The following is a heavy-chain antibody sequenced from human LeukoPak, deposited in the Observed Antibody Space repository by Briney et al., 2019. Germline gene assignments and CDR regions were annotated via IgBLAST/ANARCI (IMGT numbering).Heavy chain of an antibody. J-gene: IGHJ5*02. CDR2: INWNAGTT. Sequence: PGGSLRLSCAASGFRFDDHAMSWVRQAPGKGLEWVAGINWNAGTTGYRGSVKGRFTISRDNAKNSPYLQMNSLRAEDTALYYCARDSGNNWDANYFDAWGQGTLVTVSS. D-gene: IGHD1-1*01. CDR3: ARDSGNNWDANYFDA. CDR1: GFRFDDHA. V-gene: IGHV3-20*04.